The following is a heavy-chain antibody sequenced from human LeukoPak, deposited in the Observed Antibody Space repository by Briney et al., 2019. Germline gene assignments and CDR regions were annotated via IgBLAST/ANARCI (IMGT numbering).Heavy chain of an antibody. CDR2: INRRGHT. CDR1: GFTFDRFT. D-gene: IGHD2-21*02. V-gene: IGHV3-43*01. CDR3: AKEVDCPSDCLFFHS. Sequence: GGSLRLSCAASGFTFDRFTIHWVRQTPGKGLEWVSLINRRGHTFYADSVKGRFTISRDNSRNSVFLQMNSLRPEDTALYHCAKEVDCPSDCLFFHSWGQGTLVAVSS. J-gene: IGHJ4*02.